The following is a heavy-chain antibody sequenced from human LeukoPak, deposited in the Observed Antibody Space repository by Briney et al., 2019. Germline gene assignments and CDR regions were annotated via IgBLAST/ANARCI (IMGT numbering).Heavy chain of an antibody. V-gene: IGHV1-69*05. CDR2: IIPIFGTA. J-gene: IGHJ3*02. Sequence: ASVKVSCKASGGIFSSYAISGVRQAAGQGLEWMGGIIPIFGTANYAQKFQGRVTITTEQSTSTAYMELSSLRSEDTAVYYCASTYYYDSSGYYYFDAFDIWGQGTMVTVS. CDR1: GGIFSSYA. D-gene: IGHD3-22*01. CDR3: ASTYYYDSSGYYYFDAFDI.